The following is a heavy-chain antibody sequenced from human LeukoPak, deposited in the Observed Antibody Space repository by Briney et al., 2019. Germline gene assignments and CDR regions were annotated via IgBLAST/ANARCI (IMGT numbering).Heavy chain of an antibody. D-gene: IGHD3-3*01. CDR1: GYTFTSYG. Sequence: ASVKVSCKASGYTFTSYGISWVRQAPGQGLEWMGWISAYNGNTNYAQKLQGRVTMTTDTSTSTAYMELRSLRSDDTAVYYCARVRRYDFWSGYSNYYYYMDVWGKGTTVTVSS. CDR3: ARVRRYDFWSGYSNYYYYMDV. V-gene: IGHV1-18*01. J-gene: IGHJ6*03. CDR2: ISAYNGNT.